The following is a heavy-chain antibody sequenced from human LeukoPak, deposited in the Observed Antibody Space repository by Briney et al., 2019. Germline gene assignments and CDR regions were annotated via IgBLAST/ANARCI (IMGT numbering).Heavy chain of an antibody. CDR1: GFTFSSYG. CDR2: IRYDGSNK. D-gene: IGHD6-19*01. V-gene: IGHV3-30*02. J-gene: IGHJ4*02. Sequence: GGSLRLSCAASGFTFSSYGMHWVRQAPGKGLEWVAVIRYDGSNKYYADSVKGRFTNSRDNSKNTLYLQMNSLRAEDTAVYYCARDGALYSSGWLPVDWGQGTLVTVSS. CDR3: ARDGALYSSGWLPVD.